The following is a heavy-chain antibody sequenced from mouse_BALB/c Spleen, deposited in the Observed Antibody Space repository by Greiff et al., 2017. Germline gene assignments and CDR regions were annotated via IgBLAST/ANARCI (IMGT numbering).Heavy chain of an antibody. CDR3: TRCDFPYYAMDY. J-gene: IGHJ4*01. CDR2: IYPGSGST. CDR1: GYTFTSYW. V-gene: IGHV1S22*01. Sequence: LQQPGSELVRPGASVKLSCKASGYTFTSYWMHWVKQRPGQGLEWIGNIYPGSGSTNYDEKFKSKATLTVDTSSSTAYMQPSSLTSEDSAVYYCTRCDFPYYAMDYWGQGTSVTVSS.